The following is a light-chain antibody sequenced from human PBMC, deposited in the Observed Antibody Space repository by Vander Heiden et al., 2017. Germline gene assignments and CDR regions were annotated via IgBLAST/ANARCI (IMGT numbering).Light chain of an antibody. V-gene: IGLV2-14*03. CDR3: SSYTSSSTLVV. CDR1: SSDVGRYNY. CDR2: DVS. Sequence: TQPTSVSGSPGQSITISCTGTSSDVGRYNYVSWYQHHPGKAPKLMIYDVSNRPSGVSNRFSGSKSGNTASLTISGLQAEDEADYYCSSYTSSSTLVVFGGGTKLTGL. J-gene: IGLJ2*01.